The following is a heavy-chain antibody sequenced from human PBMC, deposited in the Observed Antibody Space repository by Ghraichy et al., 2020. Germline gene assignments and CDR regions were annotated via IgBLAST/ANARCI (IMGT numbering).Heavy chain of an antibody. J-gene: IGHJ4*02. CDR2: IYPGDSDT. CDR3: ARGEGSSPYFDH. Sequence: GESLNISCKGFGYSLTSYWIGWVRQMPGKGLEWMGIIYPGDSDTRYSPSFEGHVTISADKSINTAYLQWSSLKASDTAMYYCARGEGSSPYFDHWGQGTLVTVSS. D-gene: IGHD3-16*01. V-gene: IGHV5-51*01. CDR1: GYSLTSYW.